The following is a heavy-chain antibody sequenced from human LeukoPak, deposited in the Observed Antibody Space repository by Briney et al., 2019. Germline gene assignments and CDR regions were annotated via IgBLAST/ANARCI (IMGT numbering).Heavy chain of an antibody. Sequence: GGSLRLSCAASGFTFSSYAMHWVRQAPGKGLEWVAVISYDGSNKYYADSVKGRFTISRDNSKNTLYLQMNSLRAEDTAVYYCAREEQSSWFDPWGQGTLVTVSS. J-gene: IGHJ5*02. D-gene: IGHD6-19*01. CDR3: AREEQSSWFDP. CDR2: ISYDGSNK. V-gene: IGHV3-30*04. CDR1: GFTFSSYA.